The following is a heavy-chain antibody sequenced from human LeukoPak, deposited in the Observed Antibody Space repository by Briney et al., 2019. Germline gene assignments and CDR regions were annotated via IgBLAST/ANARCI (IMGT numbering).Heavy chain of an antibody. Sequence: QTGGSLRLSCAASGFTVSSNYISWVRQAPGKGLEWVSVIYSGGTTYYADSVKGRFTISRDNSKNTLYLQMSSLRAEDTAVYYCARLTVTYYFDYWGQGTLVTVSS. CDR3: ARLTVTYYFDY. CDR2: IYSGGTT. J-gene: IGHJ4*02. V-gene: IGHV3-53*01. CDR1: GFTVSSNY. D-gene: IGHD4-17*01.